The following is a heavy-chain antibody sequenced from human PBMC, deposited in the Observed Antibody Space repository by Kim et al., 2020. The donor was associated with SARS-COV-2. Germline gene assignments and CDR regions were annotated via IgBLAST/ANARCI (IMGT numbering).Heavy chain of an antibody. CDR2: ISYDGSNK. CDR3: AKRTKDRYYYDSSGPFDY. J-gene: IGHJ4*02. D-gene: IGHD3-22*01. V-gene: IGHV3-30*18. Sequence: GGSLRLSCAASGFTFSSYGMHWVRQAPGKGLEWVAVISYDGSNKYYADSVKGRFTISRDNSKNTLYLQMNSLRAEDTAVYYCAKRTKDRYYYDSSGPFDYWGQGTLVTVSS. CDR1: GFTFSSYG.